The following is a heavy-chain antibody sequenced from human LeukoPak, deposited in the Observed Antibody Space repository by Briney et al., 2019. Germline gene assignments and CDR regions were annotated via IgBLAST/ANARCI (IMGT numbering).Heavy chain of an antibody. D-gene: IGHD5-12*01. CDR3: ARDPLSDGGYSEDGYFQH. V-gene: IGHV1-69*13. CDR1: GGTFSSYA. J-gene: IGHJ1*01. CDR2: IIPIFGTA. Sequence: ASVKVSCKASGGTFSSYAISWVRQAPGQGLEWMGGIIPIFGTANYAQKFQGRVTITADESTSTAYMELSSLRSEDTAVYYCARDPLSDGGYSEDGYFQHWGQGTPVTVSS.